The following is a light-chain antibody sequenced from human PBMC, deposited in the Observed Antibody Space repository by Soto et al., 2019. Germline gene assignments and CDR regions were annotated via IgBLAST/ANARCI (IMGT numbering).Light chain of an antibody. CDR2: GAS. CDR3: QQYNNWPRT. J-gene: IGKJ1*01. Sequence: ETVMTQSPAILSVSPGERATLSCRASHSISSELAWYQQKPGQAPRLLIYGASTRATGIPARFSGSGSETEFTLTISSLQSEDFAVYYCQQYNNWPRTFGQGTKVDIK. V-gene: IGKV3-15*01. CDR1: HSISSE.